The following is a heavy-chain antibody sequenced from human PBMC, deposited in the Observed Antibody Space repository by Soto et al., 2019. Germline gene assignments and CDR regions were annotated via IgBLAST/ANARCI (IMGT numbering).Heavy chain of an antibody. J-gene: IGHJ4*02. V-gene: IGHV5-51*01. CDR2: IYPSGSDT. Sequence: GESLKISCKGSGYNFAGYWIAWVRQMPGKGLELMGIIYPSGSDTRYRPSFQGQVTISADKSISSAYLQWSSLRASDTAMYYCERGGVSTRTFDYWGQGTPVTVSS. CDR3: ERGGVSTRTFDY. D-gene: IGHD1-1*01. CDR1: GYNFAGYW.